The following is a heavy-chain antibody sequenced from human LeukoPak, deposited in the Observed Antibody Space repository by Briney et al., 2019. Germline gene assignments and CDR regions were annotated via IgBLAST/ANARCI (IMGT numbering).Heavy chain of an antibody. J-gene: IGHJ4*02. D-gene: IGHD4-23*01. CDR1: GFTFSSYA. V-gene: IGHV3-23*01. CDR2: ISGSGATT. CDR3: AKVSKKTTVATPGYDY. Sequence: GGSLRLSCAASGFTFSSYAMSWVRQAPGKGLEWVSAISGSGATTYYTDSVKGRFTISRDNSKNTLHLQMNSLRAEDTAVYYCAKVSKKTTVATPGYDYWGQGTLVTVSS.